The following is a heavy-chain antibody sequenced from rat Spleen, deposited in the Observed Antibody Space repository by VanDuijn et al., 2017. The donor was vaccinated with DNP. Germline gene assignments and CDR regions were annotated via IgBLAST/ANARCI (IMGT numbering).Heavy chain of an antibody. J-gene: IGHJ2*01. CDR2: ISYSGRT. CDR1: GYSITSDY. V-gene: IGHV3-1*01. D-gene: IGHD1-5*01. Sequence: EVHLRESGPGLVKPSQSLSLTCSVTGYSITSDYWGWIRKFPGNKMEWIGHISYSGRTTYNPSLKSRISITRDTSKNQFFLQLSSVTTEDTATYYCARWNIGTSTLDYWGQGVMVTVSS. CDR3: ARWNIGTSTLDY.